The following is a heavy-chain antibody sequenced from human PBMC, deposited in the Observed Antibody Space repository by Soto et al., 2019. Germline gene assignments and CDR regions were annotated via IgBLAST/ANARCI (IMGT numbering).Heavy chain of an antibody. CDR1: GFTFRKYG. Sequence: QVQLVESGGGVVQPGGSLRLSCTASGFTFRKYGMHWVRQAPGKGLEWMALIWYDGSHKTYGHSVKGRFTISRDNSKNTLDLQMNSLRAEDTAVYYCARWRLSSNGALIAFDLWGQGTMVTVSS. CDR2: IWYDGSHK. CDR3: ARWRLSSNGALIAFDL. J-gene: IGHJ3*01. D-gene: IGHD2-8*01. V-gene: IGHV3-33*01.